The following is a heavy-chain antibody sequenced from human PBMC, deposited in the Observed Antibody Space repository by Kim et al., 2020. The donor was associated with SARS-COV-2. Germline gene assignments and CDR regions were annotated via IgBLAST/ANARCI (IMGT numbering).Heavy chain of an antibody. CDR3: ASGSIAVAGPIDH. CDR2: ISYDGTTK. CDR1: AFRFSSFA. J-gene: IGHJ1*01. D-gene: IGHD6-19*01. Sequence: GGSLRLSCAVSSAFRFSSFAMHWVRQAPGKGLEWVTLISYDGTTKYYADSVKGRFTISRDNSKSTVYLQMNSLRGDDTAVYYCASGSIAVAGPIDHW. V-gene: IGHV3-30*04.